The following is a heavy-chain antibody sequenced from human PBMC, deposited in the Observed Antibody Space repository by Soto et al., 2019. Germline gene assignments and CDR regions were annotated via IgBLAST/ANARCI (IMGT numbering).Heavy chain of an antibody. D-gene: IGHD1-26*01. CDR3: ARVGPYGRNCFDP. J-gene: IGHJ5*02. CDR2: IDYSGST. CDR1: GGSINSGGYY. V-gene: IGHV4-31*03. Sequence: TLSLTCTVSGGSINSGGYYWSWIRQHPGKGLEWIGYIDYSGSTYYNPSLKSGVTMSLDTSQSQFSLKLSSVTAADTAVYYCARVGPYGRNCFDPWGQGTLVTVSS.